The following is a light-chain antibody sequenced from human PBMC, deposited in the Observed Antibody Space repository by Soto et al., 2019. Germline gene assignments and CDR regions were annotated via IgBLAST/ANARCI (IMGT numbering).Light chain of an antibody. CDR2: DAS. CDR3: QPRDYWPLT. V-gene: IGKV3-11*01. Sequence: EIVLTQSPATLSLSPGERATLSCRASQSVSSYLAWYQQKPGEAPRLLIYDASNRATGIPARFSGSGSGTDFTLAISSPEPEDFPVYYYQPRDYWPLTFGGGTKVEIK. CDR1: QSVSSY. J-gene: IGKJ4*01.